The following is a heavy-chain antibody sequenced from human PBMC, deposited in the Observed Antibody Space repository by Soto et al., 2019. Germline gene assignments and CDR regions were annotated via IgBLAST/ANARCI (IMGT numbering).Heavy chain of an antibody. CDR1: GDSISSSKDY. CDR3: ARSDGRY. V-gene: IGHV4-39*07. CDR2: IYYSGST. Sequence: SETLSLTCTVSGDSISSSKDYWGWIRQPPGKGLEWIGSIYYSGSTNYNPSLKSRVTISVDTSKNQFSLKLSSVTAADTAVYYCARSDGRYWGQGTLVTVSS. J-gene: IGHJ4*02.